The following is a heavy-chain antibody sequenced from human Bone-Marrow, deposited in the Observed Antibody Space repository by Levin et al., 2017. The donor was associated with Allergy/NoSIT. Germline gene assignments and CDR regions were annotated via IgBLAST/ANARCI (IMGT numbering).Heavy chain of an antibody. J-gene: IGHJ5*02. Sequence: GESLKISCKASGYTFTDNYIHWVRQAPGQGLEWMGWIDPNSGYTKYSQKFQGRVTLTRDTSINTAFMEMSRLRSDDTAVYYCAKSSCTTTTCFFEVVSWGQGTQVTVSS. D-gene: IGHD2-2*01. CDR3: AKSSCTTTTCFFEVVS. V-gene: IGHV1-2*02. CDR2: IDPNSGYT. CDR1: GYTFTDNY.